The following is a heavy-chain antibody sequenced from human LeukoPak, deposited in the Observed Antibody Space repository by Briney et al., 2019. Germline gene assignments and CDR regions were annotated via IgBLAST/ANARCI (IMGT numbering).Heavy chain of an antibody. V-gene: IGHV3-7*01. Sequence: GGSLRLSCAASGFTFSSYWMSWVRQAPGRGREWVANIKQDGSEKYYVDSVKGRFTISRDNAKNSLYLQMNSLRAEDTAVYYCARDSSLRYYFDYWGQGTLVTVSS. CDR2: IKQDGSEK. J-gene: IGHJ4*02. CDR3: ARDSSLRYYFDY. CDR1: GFTFSSYW.